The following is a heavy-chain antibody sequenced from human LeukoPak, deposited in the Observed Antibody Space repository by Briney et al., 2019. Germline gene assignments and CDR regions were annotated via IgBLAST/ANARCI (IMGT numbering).Heavy chain of an antibody. CDR1: GGSISSGGYY. D-gene: IGHD6-6*01. J-gene: IGHJ6*02. CDR3: ARYSSSSHYYYYYGMDV. V-gene: IGHV4-31*03. CDR2: IYYSGTT. Sequence: SETLSLTCTVSGGSISSGGYYWTWIRQHPGKGLEWIGYIYYSGTTYYNPSLESRVTISVDTSKNQFSLKLSSVTAADTAVYYCARYSSSSHYYYYYGMDVWGQGTTVTVSS.